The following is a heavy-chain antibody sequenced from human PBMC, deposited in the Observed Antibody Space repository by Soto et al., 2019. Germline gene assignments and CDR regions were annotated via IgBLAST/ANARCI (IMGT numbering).Heavy chain of an antibody. Sequence: QVQLQESGPGLVKPSETLSLTCTVSGGSISSYYWSWIRQPPGKGLEWIGYIYYSGSTNYNPSLKSRVTISIDTSTNQFSLKLSSVTAADTAVYYCARHSSAYGSGSSLYFHHWGQGTLVTVSS. CDR3: ARHSSAYGSGSSLYFHH. D-gene: IGHD3-10*01. CDR1: GGSISSYY. J-gene: IGHJ1*01. CDR2: IYYSGST. V-gene: IGHV4-59*08.